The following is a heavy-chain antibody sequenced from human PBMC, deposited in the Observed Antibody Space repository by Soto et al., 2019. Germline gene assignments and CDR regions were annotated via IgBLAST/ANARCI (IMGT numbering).Heavy chain of an antibody. CDR1: GGSFSGYY. V-gene: IGHV4-34*01. CDR3: ARGTRVELFGVVIPPYGMDV. J-gene: IGHJ6*02. CDR2: INHSGST. Sequence: SETLSLTCAVYGGSFSGYYWSWIRQPPGKGLEWIGEINHSGSTNYNPSLKSRVTISVDTSKNQFSLKLSSVTAADTAVYYCARGTRVELFGVVIPPYGMDVWGQGTTVTVSS. D-gene: IGHD3-3*01.